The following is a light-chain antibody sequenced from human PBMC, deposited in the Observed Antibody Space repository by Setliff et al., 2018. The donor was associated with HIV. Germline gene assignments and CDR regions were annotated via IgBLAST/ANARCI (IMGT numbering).Light chain of an antibody. J-gene: IGLJ2*01. CDR2: DVS. Sequence: QSVLTQPRSVSGSPGQSVTISCAGTSSDVGGYNYVSWYQQHPGKAPKLMIYDVSKRPSGVPDRFSGSKSGNTASLTISGLQAEDEADYYCCSHAGSYIHVVFGGGTKVTVL. CDR1: SSDVGGYNY. CDR3: CSHAGSYIHVV. V-gene: IGLV2-11*01.